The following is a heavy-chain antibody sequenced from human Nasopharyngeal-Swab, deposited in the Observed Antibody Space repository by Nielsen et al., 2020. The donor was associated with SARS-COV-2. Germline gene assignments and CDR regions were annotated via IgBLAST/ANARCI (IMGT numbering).Heavy chain of an antibody. V-gene: IGHV1-69*13. CDR3: ARDSPGVAAGGTPTHYYYYYLDV. J-gene: IGHJ6*03. Sequence: SVKVSCNTPGDTFRSFAISWVRQAPGQGLEWMGGIIPIFKTANYAPRFQGRVAITADESTNTAYMELSSLRSDDTAVYYCARDSPGVAAGGTPTHYYYYYLDVWGKGTTVTVSS. CDR2: IIPIFKTA. D-gene: IGHD6-13*01. CDR1: GDTFRSFA.